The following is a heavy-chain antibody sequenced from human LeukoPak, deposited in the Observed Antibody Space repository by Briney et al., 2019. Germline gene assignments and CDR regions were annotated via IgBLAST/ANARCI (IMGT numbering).Heavy chain of an antibody. J-gene: IGHJ4*02. Sequence: PGGSLRLSCAASGFTFSSYWMHWVRQAPGKGLVWVSRINSDGSSTSYADSVRGRFSISRDNAKNTLYLQMNSLRAEDTAVYYCAKDRRAGSYDYWGQGTLVTVSS. CDR3: AKDRRAGSYDY. D-gene: IGHD3-10*01. CDR1: GFTFSSYW. CDR2: INSDGSST. V-gene: IGHV3-74*01.